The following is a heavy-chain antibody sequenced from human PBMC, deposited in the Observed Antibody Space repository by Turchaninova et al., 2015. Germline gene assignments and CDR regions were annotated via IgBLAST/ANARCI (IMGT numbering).Heavy chain of an antibody. CDR2: IYPGDSDT. CDR1: GYSFNKQW. Sequence: VKKSGESLKISCKGSGYSFNKQWIAWVRQMTGKGLEWMGIIYPGDSDTRYRPSLQGQVTISADKSIATAYLQWSSLRASDTAIYYCVRGSRDLDIWVQGTMVTV. J-gene: IGHJ3*02. D-gene: IGHD3-16*01. V-gene: IGHV5-51*01. CDR3: VRGSRDLDI.